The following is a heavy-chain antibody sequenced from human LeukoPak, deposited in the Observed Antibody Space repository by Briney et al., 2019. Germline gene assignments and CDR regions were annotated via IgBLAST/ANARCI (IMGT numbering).Heavy chain of an antibody. D-gene: IGHD2-2*01. Sequence: SETLSLTCTVSGGSVGSGGYYWSWIRQHPGKGLEWIGYIYYSGSTYYNPSLKSRVTISVDTSKNQFSLKLSSVTAADTAVYYCARDYCSSTSCHLGAFDIWGQGTMVTVSS. CDR2: IYYSGST. CDR1: GGSVGSGGYY. V-gene: IGHV4-31*03. J-gene: IGHJ3*02. CDR3: ARDYCSSTSCHLGAFDI.